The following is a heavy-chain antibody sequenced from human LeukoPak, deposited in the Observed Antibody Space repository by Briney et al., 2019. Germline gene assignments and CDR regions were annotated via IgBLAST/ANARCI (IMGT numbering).Heavy chain of an antibody. V-gene: IGHV3-21*01. J-gene: IGHJ4*02. Sequence: PGGSLRLSCAASGFTFSSYSMNRVRQAPGKGLEWVSSISSSSSYIYYADSVKGRFTISRDNAKNSLYLQMNSLRAEDTAVYYCARRDSGSYFYYWGQGTLVTVSS. CDR1: GFTFSSYS. CDR2: ISSSSSYI. D-gene: IGHD1-26*01. CDR3: ARRDSGSYFYY.